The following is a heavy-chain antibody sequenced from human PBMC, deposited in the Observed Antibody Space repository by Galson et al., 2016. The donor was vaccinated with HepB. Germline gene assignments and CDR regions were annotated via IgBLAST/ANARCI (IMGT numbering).Heavy chain of an antibody. CDR1: GFTVSSSY. D-gene: IGHD4-23*01. CDR2: FGDGGDI. V-gene: IGHV3-53*01. J-gene: IGHJ4*02. CDR3: AGVPSGKRLDY. Sequence: SLRLSCAASGFTVSSSYMRWVRQAPGKGPEWVSTFGDGGDIYYADSVKGRFTISRDNSRNTLYLQMNSLRADDTAVYYCAGVPSGKRLDYWGQGTLVTVSS.